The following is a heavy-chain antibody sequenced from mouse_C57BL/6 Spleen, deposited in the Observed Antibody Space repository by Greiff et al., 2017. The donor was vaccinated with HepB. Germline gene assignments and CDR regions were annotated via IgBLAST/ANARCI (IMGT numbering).Heavy chain of an antibody. V-gene: IGHV1-55*01. Sequence: VQLKESGAELVKPGASVKMSCKASGYTFTSYWITWVKQRPGQGLEWIGDIYPGSGSTNYNEKFKSKATLTVDTSSSTAYMQLSSLTSEDSAVYYCATGTFAYWGQGTLVTVSA. CDR1: GYTFTSYW. J-gene: IGHJ3*01. CDR2: IYPGSGST. CDR3: ATGTFAY. D-gene: IGHD4-1*01.